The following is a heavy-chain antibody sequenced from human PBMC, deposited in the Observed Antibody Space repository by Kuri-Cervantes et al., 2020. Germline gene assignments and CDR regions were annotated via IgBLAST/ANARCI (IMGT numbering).Heavy chain of an antibody. D-gene: IGHD5-12*01. Sequence: ASVKVSCKASGYTFTSYDINWVRQATGQGLEWMGWMNPNSGNTGYAQKFQGWVTMTRDTSISTAYMELSRLRSEDTAVYYCAADEGGGVATYNYYYGMDVWGQGTTVTVSS. V-gene: IGHV1-8*01. CDR3: AADEGGGVATYNYYYGMDV. CDR1: GYTFTSYD. J-gene: IGHJ6*02. CDR2: MNPNSGNT.